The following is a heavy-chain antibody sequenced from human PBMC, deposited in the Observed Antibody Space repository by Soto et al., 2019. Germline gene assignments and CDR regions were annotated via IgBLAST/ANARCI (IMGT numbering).Heavy chain of an antibody. CDR3: ARVGSSGWSPDY. CDR2: IFYSGST. J-gene: IGHJ4*02. V-gene: IGHV4-59*11. D-gene: IGHD6-19*01. CDR1: GGSISGHY. Sequence: ETLSLTCSVSGGSISGHYWTWIRQSPGKGLEWIGYIFYSGSTNYNPSLKSRVTISVDTSKNQFSLKMSSVTAADTAVYYCARVGSSGWSPDYWGRGTLVTVSS.